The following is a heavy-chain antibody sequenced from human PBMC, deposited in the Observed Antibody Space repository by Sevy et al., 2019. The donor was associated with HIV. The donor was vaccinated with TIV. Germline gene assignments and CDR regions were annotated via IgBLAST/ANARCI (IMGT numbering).Heavy chain of an antibody. Sequence: GGSLRLSCAASGFTFSSYSMNWVRQAPGKGLEWVSSISSSSSYIYYADSVKGRFTISRDNAKNSLYLQMNSLRAEDTAVYYCAREEWIQLWSKHPPLLSNPPLWGQGTLVTVSS. J-gene: IGHJ4*02. V-gene: IGHV3-21*01. CDR3: AREEWIQLWSKHPPLLSNPPL. CDR2: ISSSSSYI. CDR1: GFTFSSYS. D-gene: IGHD5-18*01.